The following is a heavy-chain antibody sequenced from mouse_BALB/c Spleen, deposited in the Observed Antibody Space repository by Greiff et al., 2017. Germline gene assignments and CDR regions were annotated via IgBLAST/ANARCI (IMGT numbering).Heavy chain of an antibody. Sequence: QVLLKQSGPGLVAPSQSLSITCSVSGFSLTSYVVHWVRQPPGQGLVWLGVIWAGGSTHYTFALMFRLSISKDNSKSQVFFKMNSRQTDDTAMYYCARAYYRDEGYAMDYRGQGNSVTGTS. CDR2: IWAGGST. J-gene: IGHJ4*01. CDR1: GFSLTSYV. D-gene: IGHD2-14*01. CDR3: ARAYYRDEGYAMDY. V-gene: IGHV2-9*02.